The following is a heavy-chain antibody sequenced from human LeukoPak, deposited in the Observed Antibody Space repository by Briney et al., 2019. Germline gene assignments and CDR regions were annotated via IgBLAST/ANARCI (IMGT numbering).Heavy chain of an antibody. Sequence: SGTLSLSCTVSDDPVTTSYWSWIRQPVGKGLEWIGRVSRTGGILYNSSFRGRFTLSVDTSNNRFSLAVSAVTAADTAVYYCARGNGWKLHDYWGQGIQVTVPS. J-gene: IGHJ4*02. D-gene: IGHD5-24*01. CDR1: DDPVTTSY. CDR3: ARGNGWKLHDY. CDR2: VSRTGGI. V-gene: IGHV4-4*07.